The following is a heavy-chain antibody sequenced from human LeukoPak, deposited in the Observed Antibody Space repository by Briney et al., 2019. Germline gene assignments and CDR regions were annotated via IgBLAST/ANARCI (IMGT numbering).Heavy chain of an antibody. CDR2: IYYSGST. CDR3: ARQTFSSGSLHF. J-gene: IGHJ4*02. V-gene: IGHV4-59*08. Sequence: SETLSLTCTVSGGSISSYYWSWIRQPPGKGLEWIGYIYYSGSTNYNPSLKSRVTISVDTSKNQFSLKLSSVTAADTAVYYCARQTFSSGSLHFWGQGTLVTVSS. CDR1: GGSISSYY. D-gene: IGHD6-19*01.